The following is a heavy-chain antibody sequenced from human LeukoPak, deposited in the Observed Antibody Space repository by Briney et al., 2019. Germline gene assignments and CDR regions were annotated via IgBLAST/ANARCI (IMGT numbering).Heavy chain of an antibody. V-gene: IGHV3-21*01. CDR3: VSFYETY. D-gene: IGHD2-2*01. CDR1: GFTFSNSW. J-gene: IGHJ4*02. CDR2: ISSSSSYI. Sequence: GGSLRLSCAVSGFTFSNSWMNWVRQAPGKGLEWFSSISSSSSYIYYADSVKGRFTISKDNAKNTVYLQMNNLRAEDTAVYYCVSFYETYWGRGTLVTVSS.